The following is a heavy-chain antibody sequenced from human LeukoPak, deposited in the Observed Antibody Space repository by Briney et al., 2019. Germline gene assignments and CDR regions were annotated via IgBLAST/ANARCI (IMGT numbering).Heavy chain of an antibody. CDR2: IKTDGSQK. CDR3: ARGLLEWLRLETYYFDY. Sequence: GGSLRLSCAASGFTFSSYWMTWVRQTPGKGLEWVANIKTDGSQKYYVDSVKGRFNIFRDNAKNSLYLQMNSLRVDDTATYYCARGLLEWLRLETYYFDYWGQGSQVTVSS. D-gene: IGHD3-3*01. CDR1: GFTFSSYW. V-gene: IGHV3-7*01. J-gene: IGHJ4*02.